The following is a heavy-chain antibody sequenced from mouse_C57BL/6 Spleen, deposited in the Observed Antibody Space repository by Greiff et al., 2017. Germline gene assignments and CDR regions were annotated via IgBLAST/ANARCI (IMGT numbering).Heavy chain of an antibody. CDR3: ARGLTGTLYWYFDV. CDR1: GFTFSDYG. CDR2: ISSGSSTI. J-gene: IGHJ1*03. D-gene: IGHD4-1*01. Sequence: EVQRVESGGGLVKPGGSLKLSCAASGFTFSDYGMHWVRQAPEKGLEWVAYISSGSSTIYYADTVKGRFTISRDNAKNTLFLQMTSLRSEDTAMYYCARGLTGTLYWYFDVWGTGTTVTVSS. V-gene: IGHV5-17*01.